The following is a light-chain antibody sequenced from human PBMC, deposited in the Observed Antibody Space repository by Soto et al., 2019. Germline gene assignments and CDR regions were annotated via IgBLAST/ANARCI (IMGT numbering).Light chain of an antibody. CDR1: SSNIGTNY. J-gene: IGLJ2*01. Sequence: QSVLTQPPSASATPGQRVTISCSGSSSNIGTNYVYWYQHLPGTAPKLLIYRNDQRPSGVPDRFSGSMSGTAASLAIGGLRSEDEADYYCATWDGSLPGEIFGGGTKLTVL. CDR3: ATWDGSLPGEI. CDR2: RND. V-gene: IGLV1-47*01.